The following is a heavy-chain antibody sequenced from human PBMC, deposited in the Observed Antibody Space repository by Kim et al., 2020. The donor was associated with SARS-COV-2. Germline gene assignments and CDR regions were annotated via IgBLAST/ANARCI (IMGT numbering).Heavy chain of an antibody. Sequence: SETLSLTCAVYGGSFSGYYWSWIRQPPGKGLEWIGEINHSGSTNYNPSLKSRVTISVDTSKNQFSLKLSSVTAADTAVYYCARGTSDSYTPFDYWGQGTLVTVSS. CDR1: GGSFSGYY. V-gene: IGHV4-34*01. J-gene: IGHJ4*02. D-gene: IGHD2-21*01. CDR2: INHSGST. CDR3: ARGTSDSYTPFDY.